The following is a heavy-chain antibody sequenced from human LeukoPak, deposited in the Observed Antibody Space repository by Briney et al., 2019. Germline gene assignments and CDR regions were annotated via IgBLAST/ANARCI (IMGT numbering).Heavy chain of an antibody. CDR2: IYYSGST. CDR3: ARGDSSGYYYPYYFDY. Sequence: PSETLSLTCTVSGGSISSYYWSWIRQPPGKGLEWIGYIYYSGSTNYNPSLKSRVTISVDTSKNQFSLKLSSVTAADTAVYYCARGDSSGYYYPYYFDYWGQGTLVTVSS. V-gene: IGHV4-59*01. J-gene: IGHJ4*02. D-gene: IGHD3-22*01. CDR1: GGSISSYY.